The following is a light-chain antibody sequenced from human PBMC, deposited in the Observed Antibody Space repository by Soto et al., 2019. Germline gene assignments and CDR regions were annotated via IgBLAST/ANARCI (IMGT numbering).Light chain of an antibody. J-gene: IGLJ3*02. V-gene: IGLV2-8*01. CDR1: SSDVGDFDY. CDR3: SSYAGNNTLL. Sequence: QSALTQPPSASGSPGQSVTISCTGTSSDVGDFDYVSWYQQYPGKAPKLVIFEVTERPSGVPDRFSGSKSGNTASLTVSGLQADDEADYYCSSYAGNNTLLFGGGTKLTVL. CDR2: EVT.